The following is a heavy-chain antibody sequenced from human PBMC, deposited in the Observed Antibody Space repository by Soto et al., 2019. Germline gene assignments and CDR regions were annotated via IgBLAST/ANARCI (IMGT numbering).Heavy chain of an antibody. D-gene: IGHD6-13*01. CDR3: ARNCIAAAGTAAYYYYYGMDV. V-gene: IGHV3-33*01. Sequence: QVQLVESGGGVVQPGRSLRLSCAASGFTFSSYGMHWVRQAPGKGLEWVAVIWYDGSNKYYADSVKGRFTISRDNSKNTLYLQMNSLRAEDTAVYYCARNCIAAAGTAAYYYYYGMDVWGQGTTVTVSS. CDR1: GFTFSSYG. CDR2: IWYDGSNK. J-gene: IGHJ6*02.